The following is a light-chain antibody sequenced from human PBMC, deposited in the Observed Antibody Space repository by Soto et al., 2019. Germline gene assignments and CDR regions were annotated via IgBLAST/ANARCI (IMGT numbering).Light chain of an antibody. CDR3: SSYSRSTAYV. Sequence: QSVLTQPASVSGSPGQSITSSCTGTSSDVGGYKYVSWHQLHPGKTPKLIIYEVSNRPSGVSNRFSGSKSGNTASLTISGLQAEDEADYYCSSYSRSTAYVFGTGTKVTVL. V-gene: IGLV2-14*01. CDR2: EVS. J-gene: IGLJ1*01. CDR1: SSDVGGYKY.